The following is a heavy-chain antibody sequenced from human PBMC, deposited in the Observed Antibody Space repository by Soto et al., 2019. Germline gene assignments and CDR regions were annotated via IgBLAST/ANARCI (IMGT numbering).Heavy chain of an antibody. D-gene: IGHD3-9*01. V-gene: IGHV3-23*01. CDR3: ASRLLTGHYNWYFDL. J-gene: IGHJ2*01. Sequence: GGSLRLSCAASGFTFSSYAMTWVRQAPGKGLEWVSGISDSATSTYYADSVKGRFTISRDNSKNTLYLQMNSLRAEDTAIYHCASRLLTGHYNWYFDLWGRGTLVTASS. CDR2: ISDSATST. CDR1: GFTFSSYA.